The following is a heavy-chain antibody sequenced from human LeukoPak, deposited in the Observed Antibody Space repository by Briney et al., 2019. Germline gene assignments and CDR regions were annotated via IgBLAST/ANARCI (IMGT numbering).Heavy chain of an antibody. CDR2: ISAYNGYT. V-gene: IGHV1-18*01. D-gene: IGHD3-22*01. CDR1: GYTFTSYG. Sequence: ASVKVSCKASGYTFTSYGISWVRQAPGQGLEWMGWISAYNGYTNYAQKLQGRVTMTRDTSTSTVYMELSSLRSEDTAVYYCARGQYYSDTINYYSRHDAFDIWGQGTMVTVSS. J-gene: IGHJ3*02. CDR3: ARGQYYSDTINYYSRHDAFDI.